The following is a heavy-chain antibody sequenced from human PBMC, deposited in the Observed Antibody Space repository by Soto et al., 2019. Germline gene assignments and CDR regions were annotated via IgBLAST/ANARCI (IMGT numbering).Heavy chain of an antibody. D-gene: IGHD6-19*01. CDR1: GYTFTTYG. CDR3: AREGSAPYYYYGMDV. J-gene: IGHJ6*02. Sequence: ASVXVSCTASGYTFTTYGISWVRQAPGQALEWMGWINGYNGNTDYPQKLQGRVTMTTDTSTSTAYMGLRSLRSDDMAVYYCAREGSAPYYYYGMDVWGQGTTVTVCS. CDR2: INGYNGNT. V-gene: IGHV1-18*03.